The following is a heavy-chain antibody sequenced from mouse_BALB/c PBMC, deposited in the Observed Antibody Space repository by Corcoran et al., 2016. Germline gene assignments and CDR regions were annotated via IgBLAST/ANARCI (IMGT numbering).Heavy chain of an antibody. V-gene: IGHV9-1*02. CDR3: ARRYLYYFDY. CDR1: GYTLTNYG. CDR2: INTYTGEP. D-gene: IGHD2-14*01. J-gene: IGHJ2*01. Sequence: QIQLVQSGPELKKPGETVKISCKASGYTLTNYGMNWVKQAPGKGLKWMGWINTYTGEPTYADDFKGRFAFSLETSASTAYLQINNLKNEDMATYFCARRYLYYFDYWGQGTTLTVSS.